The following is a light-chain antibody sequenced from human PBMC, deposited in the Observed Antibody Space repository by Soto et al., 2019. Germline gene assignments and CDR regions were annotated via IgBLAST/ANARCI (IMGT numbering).Light chain of an antibody. CDR1: SSDVGGYNY. Sequence: QSVLTQPASVSGSPGQSITISCTGTSSDVGGYNYVSWYQQYPGKAPKLMIYEVSNRPSGVSNRFSGSKSGNTASLTISGPQAEDEADYYCSSYTSSSTWVFGGGTKVTVL. V-gene: IGLV2-14*01. CDR3: SSYTSSSTWV. J-gene: IGLJ3*02. CDR2: EVS.